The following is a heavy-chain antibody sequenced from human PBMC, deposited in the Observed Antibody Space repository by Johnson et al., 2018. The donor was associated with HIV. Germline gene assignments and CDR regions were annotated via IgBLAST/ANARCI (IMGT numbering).Heavy chain of an antibody. CDR1: GFTFSDYY. J-gene: IGHJ3*02. CDR3: AREAWGFGERVDAFDI. D-gene: IGHD3-10*01. CDR2: ISSSGSTI. Sequence: QVQLVESGGGLVKPGGSLRLSCAASGFTFSDYYMSWIRQAPGKGLAWVSYISSSGSTIYYADSVKGRFTLSRDNSKNTLYLQMNSLRAEDTAVYYCAREAWGFGERVDAFDIWGQGTMVTVSS. V-gene: IGHV3-11*04.